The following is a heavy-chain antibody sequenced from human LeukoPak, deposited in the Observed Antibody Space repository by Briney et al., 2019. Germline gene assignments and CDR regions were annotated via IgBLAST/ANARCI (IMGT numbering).Heavy chain of an antibody. D-gene: IGHD6-13*01. CDR3: ARVGYGNSWYIDY. V-gene: IGHV3-74*01. J-gene: IGHJ4*02. Sequence: GGSLRLSCAASEFTFSSYWMHWVRQAPGKGLVWVSRINSDGSSTTYADSVKGRFTISRDNAKNTLYLQMNSLRAEDTAVYYCARVGYGNSWYIDYWGQGTLVTVS. CDR1: EFTFSSYW. CDR2: INSDGSST.